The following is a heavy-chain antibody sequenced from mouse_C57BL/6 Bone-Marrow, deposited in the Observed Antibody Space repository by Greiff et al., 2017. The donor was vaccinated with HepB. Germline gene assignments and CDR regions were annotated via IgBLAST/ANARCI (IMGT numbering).Heavy chain of an antibody. Sequence: EVQRVESGGGLVQSGRSLRLSCATSGFTFSDFYMEWVRQAPGKGLEWIAASRNKANDYKTEYSASVKGRFIVSRDSSQSILYLQMNALRAEDTAIYYCARDAWYFDVWGTGTTVTVSS. J-gene: IGHJ1*03. V-gene: IGHV7-1*01. CDR3: ARDAWYFDV. CDR2: SRNKANDYKT. CDR1: GFTFSDFY.